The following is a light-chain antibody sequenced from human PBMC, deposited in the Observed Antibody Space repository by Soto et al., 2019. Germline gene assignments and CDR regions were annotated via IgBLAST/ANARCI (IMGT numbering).Light chain of an antibody. Sequence: QSALTQPRSVSGSPGQSVTISCTVTSSDVGGYNYVSWYQQHPGKAPKLMIYDVSKRPSGVPDRFSGSKSGNTASLTISGRQAEDEADYYCCSYAGSAAVFGGGTQLTVL. CDR2: DVS. CDR1: SSDVGGYNY. J-gene: IGLJ7*01. V-gene: IGLV2-11*01. CDR3: CSYAGSAAV.